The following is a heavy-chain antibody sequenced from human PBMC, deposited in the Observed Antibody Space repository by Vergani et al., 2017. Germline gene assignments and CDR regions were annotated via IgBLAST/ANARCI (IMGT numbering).Heavy chain of an antibody. CDR2: IWYDGSNK. CDR1: GFIFSSYG. Sequence: QVQLVESGGGVVQPGRSLRLSCAASGFIFSSYGMHWVRQAPGKGLEWVAVIWYDGSNKYYADSVKGRFTISRDNSKNTLYLQMNSLRAEDTAVYYCAREGLRSFNWFDPWGQGTLVTVSS. D-gene: IGHD5-12*01. V-gene: IGHV3-33*08. CDR3: AREGLRSFNWFDP. J-gene: IGHJ5*02.